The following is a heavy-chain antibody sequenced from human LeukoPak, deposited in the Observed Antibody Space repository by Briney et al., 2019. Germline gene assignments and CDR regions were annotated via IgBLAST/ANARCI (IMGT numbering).Heavy chain of an antibody. CDR3: FFYMDF. J-gene: IGHJ6*03. Sequence: SETLSLTCTVSDDSITMYYWTWIRQPPGKGLEWIGYVDHTGSTKFNPSLNGRVSISRDTSNNFFCARGRVSSSTWYSTYYYFFYMDFWGKGTTVTVSS. CDR1: DDSITMYY. D-gene: IGHD4-11*01. CDR2: VDHTGST. V-gene: IGHV4-59*01.